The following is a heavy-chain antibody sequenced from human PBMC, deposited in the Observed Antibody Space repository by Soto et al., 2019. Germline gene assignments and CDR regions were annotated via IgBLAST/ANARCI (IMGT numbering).Heavy chain of an antibody. D-gene: IGHD2-21*02. CDR2: ICYSGTT. Sequence: SETLSLTCTFSGGSISSCSYYWGWIRQPPGKGLEWIGYICYSGTTNYNPSLKSRVTISVDTSKKQFSLQLSSVTAADTAVYYCAREPRQGDRIYYFDYWGQGTLVTVSS. J-gene: IGHJ4*02. V-gene: IGHV4-61*01. CDR3: AREPRQGDRIYYFDY. CDR1: GGSISSCSYY.